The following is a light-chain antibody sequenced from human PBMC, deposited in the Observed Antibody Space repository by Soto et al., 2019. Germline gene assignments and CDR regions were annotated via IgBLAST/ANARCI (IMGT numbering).Light chain of an antibody. CDR2: GTS. J-gene: IGKJ3*01. CDR3: QHYGASRFT. CDR1: QSVASSY. Sequence: EIVMTQSPGTLSLSPGERATLSCRASQSVASSYLAWYQQKPGQTPRLLIYGTSSRATGIPERFSGSGSGTDFTLTISRLEPEDFAVYYCQHYGASRFTFGPGTKVHNK. V-gene: IGKV3-20*01.